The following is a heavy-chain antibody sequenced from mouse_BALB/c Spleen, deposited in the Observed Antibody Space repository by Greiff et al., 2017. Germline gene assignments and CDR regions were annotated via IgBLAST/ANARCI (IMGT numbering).Heavy chain of an antibody. CDR2: ISSGGSYT. CDR3: TRDGNFDY. V-gene: IGHV5-6-4*01. CDR1: GFTFSSYT. D-gene: IGHD1-1*02. Sequence: EVMLVESGGGLVKPGGSLKLSCAASGFTFSSYTMSWVHQTPEKRLEWVATISSGGSYTYYPDSVKGRFTISRDNAKNTLYLQMSSLKSEDTAMYYCTRDGNFDYWGQGTTLTVSS. J-gene: IGHJ2*01.